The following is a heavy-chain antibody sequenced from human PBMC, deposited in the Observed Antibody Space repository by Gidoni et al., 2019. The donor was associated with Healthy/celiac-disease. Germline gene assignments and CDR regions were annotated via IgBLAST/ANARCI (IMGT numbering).Heavy chain of an antibody. CDR1: GGSIRRSSYY. V-gene: IGHV4-39*01. CDR2: IYYSGST. CDR3: ARTHDYDFWSGGMAWFDP. J-gene: IGHJ5*02. D-gene: IGHD3-3*01. Sequence: QLQLQESGPGLVKPSETLSLTCTVSGGSIRRSSYYWGWIRQPPGKGLEWIGSIYYSGSTYYNPSLKSRVTISVDTSKNQFSLKLSSVTAADTAVYYCARTHDYDFWSGGMAWFDPWGQGTLVTVSS.